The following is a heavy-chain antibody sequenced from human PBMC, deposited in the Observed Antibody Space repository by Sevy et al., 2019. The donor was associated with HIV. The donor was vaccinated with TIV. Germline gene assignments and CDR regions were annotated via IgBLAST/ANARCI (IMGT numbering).Heavy chain of an antibody. V-gene: IGHV4-39*01. CDR1: GCSISSSSYY. D-gene: IGHD6-6*01. Sequence: SETLSLTCTVSGCSISSSSYYWGWIRQPPGKGLEWIGSIDYSGSNYYNPSLKSRVTISVDTSKNQFSLKLSSVTAADTAVYYCARGEARLDAFDIWGQGTMVTVSS. CDR2: IDYSGSN. J-gene: IGHJ3*02. CDR3: ARGEARLDAFDI.